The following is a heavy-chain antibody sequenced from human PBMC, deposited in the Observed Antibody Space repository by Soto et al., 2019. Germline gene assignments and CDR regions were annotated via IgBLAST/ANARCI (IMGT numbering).Heavy chain of an antibody. CDR2: IYDSGSI. Sequence: QLQLLESGPGLVKPSETLSLSCTVSGGSISSSSHYWGWIRQPPGTGLEWIGSIYDSGSIFYNPSLGSRVTSSIDTSKNQFSLRLSSVTAADTAVYYCARHEWYSHYYFDYWGQGTLVPVSS. CDR1: GGSISSSSHY. J-gene: IGHJ4*02. D-gene: IGHD3-3*01. CDR3: ARHEWYSHYYFDY. V-gene: IGHV4-39*01.